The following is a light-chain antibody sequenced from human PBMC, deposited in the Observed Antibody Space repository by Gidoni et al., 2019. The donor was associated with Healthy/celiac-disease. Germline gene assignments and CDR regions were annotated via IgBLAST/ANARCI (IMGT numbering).Light chain of an antibody. CDR1: QSISIW. Sequence: DIQMTQSPSTLSASVVDRVTIPCRASQSISIWLALYQQKPGKAPKLLIYDASSLESGVPSRFSGSGSGTEFTLTISSLQPDDFATYYCQQYNSYSFTFGPGTKVDIK. CDR2: DAS. CDR3: QQYNSYSFT. V-gene: IGKV1-5*01. J-gene: IGKJ3*01.